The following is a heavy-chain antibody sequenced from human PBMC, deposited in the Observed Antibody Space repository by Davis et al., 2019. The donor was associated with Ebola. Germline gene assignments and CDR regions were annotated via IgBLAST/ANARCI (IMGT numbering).Heavy chain of an antibody. J-gene: IGHJ4*02. CDR2: INRDGTTK. CDR1: GFTFSDNW. V-gene: IGHV3-74*01. D-gene: IGHD1-26*01. Sequence: GESLKISCRVSGFTFSDNWMSWVRQVPGKGLVWVSSINRDGTTKTYGDSVKGRFTVSRDNAKSTLYLQMNNLRVEDTAVYYCASYVVGWGRGTLVTVSS. CDR3: ASYVVG.